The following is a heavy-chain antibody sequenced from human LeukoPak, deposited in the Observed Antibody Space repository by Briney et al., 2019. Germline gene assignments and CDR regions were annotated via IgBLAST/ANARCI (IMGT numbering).Heavy chain of an antibody. CDR3: ATAMVRAGDWFDP. Sequence: GGSLRLSCAASGFTFSNYWMSWVRQAPGKGLEWVANINQDGSEKYFVDSLKGRFTISRDNAKNSLYLQMISLRAEDTAVYYCATAMVRAGDWFDPWGQGTLVTVSS. J-gene: IGHJ5*02. CDR1: GFTFSNYW. D-gene: IGHD3-10*01. V-gene: IGHV3-7*01. CDR2: INQDGSEK.